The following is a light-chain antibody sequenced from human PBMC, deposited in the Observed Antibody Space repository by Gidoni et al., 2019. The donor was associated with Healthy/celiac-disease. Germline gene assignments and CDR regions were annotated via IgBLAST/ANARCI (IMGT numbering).Light chain of an antibody. J-gene: IGLJ3*02. V-gene: IGLV3-21*02. Sequence: SYVLPQPPSVSVAPGQTARITCGGNNTGSKSVHWYQQKPGEAPVLVVYDDSDRPSGIPERFSGANSGKTATLTISRVEAGDEADYYCQVWDSSSDHWVFGGGTKLTVL. CDR3: QVWDSSSDHWV. CDR1: NTGSKS. CDR2: DDS.